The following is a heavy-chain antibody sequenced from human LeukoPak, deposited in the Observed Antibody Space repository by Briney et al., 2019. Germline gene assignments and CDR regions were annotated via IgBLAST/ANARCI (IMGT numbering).Heavy chain of an antibody. D-gene: IGHD3/OR15-3a*01. V-gene: IGHV3-30*04. CDR1: GFTFGSFA. CDR2: MSYDGGNK. CDR3: ARDRGGTGDLKYYYGMDV. J-gene: IGHJ6*02. Sequence: PGRSLRLSCAASGFTFGSFAMYWVRQAPGKGLHWVAMMSYDGGNKYYADSVKGRFTISRDNFKNTLFLEMNSLRAEDTAIYYCARDRGGTGDLKYYYGMDVWGQGTTVTVSS.